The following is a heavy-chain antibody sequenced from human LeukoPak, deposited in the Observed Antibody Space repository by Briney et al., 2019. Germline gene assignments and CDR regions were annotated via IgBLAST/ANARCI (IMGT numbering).Heavy chain of an antibody. Sequence: SETLSLTCTVSGGSISSYYWSWIRQPPGKGLEWIGYIHSSGNTNHNPSLKSRVTISVDTSKSQFSLKLSSVTAAGTAVYYCARMGGYSGYATHWGQGTLVTVSS. CDR1: GGSISSYY. J-gene: IGHJ4*02. CDR3: ARMGGYSGYATH. CDR2: IHSSGNT. V-gene: IGHV4-4*08. D-gene: IGHD5-12*01.